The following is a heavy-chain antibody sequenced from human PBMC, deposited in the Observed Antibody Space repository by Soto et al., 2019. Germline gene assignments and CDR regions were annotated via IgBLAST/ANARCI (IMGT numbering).Heavy chain of an antibody. CDR1: GFTFSSYW. D-gene: IGHD3-3*01. CDR3: ARERVGVTYYDFWSGYDYYYYGMDV. CDR2: IKQDGSEK. V-gene: IGHV3-7*01. J-gene: IGHJ6*02. Sequence: GESLKISCAASGFTFSSYWMSWVRQAPGKGLEWVANIKQDGSEKYYVDSVKGRFTIPRDNAKNSLYLQMNSLRAEDTAVYYCARERVGVTYYDFWSGYDYYYYGMDVWGQGTTVTVSS.